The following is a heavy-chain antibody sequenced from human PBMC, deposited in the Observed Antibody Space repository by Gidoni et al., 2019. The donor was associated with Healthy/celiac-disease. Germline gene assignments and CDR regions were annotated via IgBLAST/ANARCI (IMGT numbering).Heavy chain of an antibody. CDR1: GYTFTSYG. V-gene: IGHV1-18*01. J-gene: IGHJ6*02. Sequence: QVQLVQSGAEVKKPGASVKVSCNAAGYTFTSYGISWVRQAPGQGLEWMGWISAYNGNTNYAQKLRGRVTMTTDTSTSTAYMELRSLRSDDTAVYCCARDWYSSSWYGDAPDVWGQGTTVTVAS. CDR2: ISAYNGNT. CDR3: ARDWYSSSWYGDAPDV. D-gene: IGHD6-13*01.